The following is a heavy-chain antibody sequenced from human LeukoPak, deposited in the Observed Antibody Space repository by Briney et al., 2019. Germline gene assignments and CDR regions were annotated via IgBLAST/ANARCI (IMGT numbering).Heavy chain of an antibody. CDR2: IITYNGNT. J-gene: IGHJ6*03. Sequence: ASVKASCKASGFTFTSYGISWVRQAPGQGLEWMGLIITYNGNTKYAQNLQGRVTMTTDTSTNIAYMEVRSLRSDDTAVYYCAKTTVTSEDYYYYYMDVWGKGTTVTVSS. CDR3: AKTTVTSEDYYYYYMDV. CDR1: GFTFTSYG. D-gene: IGHD4-17*01. V-gene: IGHV1-18*01.